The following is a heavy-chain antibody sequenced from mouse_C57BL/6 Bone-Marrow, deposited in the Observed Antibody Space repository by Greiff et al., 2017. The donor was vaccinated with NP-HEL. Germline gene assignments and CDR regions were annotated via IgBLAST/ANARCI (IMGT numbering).Heavy chain of an antibody. CDR2: IHPNSGST. V-gene: IGHV1-64*01. Sequence: VQLQQPGAELVKPGASVKLSCKASGYTFTSYWMHWVKQRPGQGLAWIGMIHPNSGSTNYNEKFKSKATLTVDKSSSTAYMQLSSLTSEDSAVYYCARGGLLDYFDYWGQGTTLTVSS. D-gene: IGHD6-2*01. CDR1: GYTFTSYW. CDR3: ARGGLLDYFDY. J-gene: IGHJ2*01.